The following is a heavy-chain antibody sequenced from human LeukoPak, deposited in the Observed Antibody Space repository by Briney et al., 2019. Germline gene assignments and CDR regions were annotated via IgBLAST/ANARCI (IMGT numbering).Heavy chain of an antibody. CDR3: TRVGYIDEGIDY. V-gene: IGHV3-21*01. Sequence: PWGSLRLSCAASGFDFSTYTMNWVRQAPGKGLEWVSSISSSSSYIYYADSVKGRFTISRDNAKNSMYLQMNSLRAEDTAVYYCTRVGYIDEGIDYWGQGTLVTVSS. D-gene: IGHD5-24*01. CDR1: GFDFSTYT. CDR2: ISSSSSYI. J-gene: IGHJ4*02.